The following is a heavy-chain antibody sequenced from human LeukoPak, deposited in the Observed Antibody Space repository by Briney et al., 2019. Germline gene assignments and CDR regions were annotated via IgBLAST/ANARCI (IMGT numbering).Heavy chain of an antibody. CDR3: ARDGSGDYFDY. CDR1: GFTFSSYG. D-gene: IGHD3-10*01. CDR2: IWYDGSNK. Sequence: GRSLRISCAASGFTFSSYGMHWVRQAPGKGLEWVAVIWYDGSNKYYADSVKGRFTISRDNSKNTLYLQMNSLRAEDTAVYYCARDGSGDYFDYWGQGTLVTVSS. J-gene: IGHJ4*02. V-gene: IGHV3-33*01.